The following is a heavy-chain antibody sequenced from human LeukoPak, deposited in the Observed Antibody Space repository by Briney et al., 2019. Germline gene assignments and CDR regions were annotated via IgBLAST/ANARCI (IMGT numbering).Heavy chain of an antibody. CDR2: IRYDGSNK. J-gene: IGHJ4*02. Sequence: GGSLRLSCAASGFTFSSYGMHWVRQAPGKGLDWVAFIRYDGSNKYYADSVKGRFTISRDNSKNTLYLQMNSLRAEDTAVYYCAKEAVTIFGVVTHFDYWGQGTPVTVSS. V-gene: IGHV3-30*02. D-gene: IGHD3-3*01. CDR1: GFTFSSYG. CDR3: AKEAVTIFGVVTHFDY.